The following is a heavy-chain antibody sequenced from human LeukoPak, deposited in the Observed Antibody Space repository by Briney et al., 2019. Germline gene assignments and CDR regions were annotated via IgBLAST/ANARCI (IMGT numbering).Heavy chain of an antibody. CDR2: IYHSGST. D-gene: IGHD3-22*01. CDR1: GGSIRSTNYY. V-gene: IGHV4-31*03. CDR3: TRPNFYDSTGYFPAVSPSDY. J-gene: IGHJ4*02. Sequence: SETLSLTCTVSGGSIRSTNYYWSWIRQDPAKGLEWIGYIYHSGSTYYNPALKSRVTISLDTSKNQFSLKLRSVTAAYTAVYYCTRPNFYDSTGYFPAVSPSDYWAQETLVPVPS.